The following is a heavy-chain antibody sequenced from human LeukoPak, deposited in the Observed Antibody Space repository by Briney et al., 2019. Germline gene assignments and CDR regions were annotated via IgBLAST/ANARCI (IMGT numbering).Heavy chain of an antibody. CDR2: IYTSGST. V-gene: IGHV4-61*02. CDR3: ARENSSLDY. CDR1: GGSLSSGSYY. Sequence: SQTLSLTCTVSGGSLSSGSYYWSWIRQPAGKGLEWIGRIYTSGSTNYNPSLKSRVTISVDTSQNQFSLKLSAVTAADTAVYYCARENSSLDYWGQGTLVTVSS. D-gene: IGHD6-13*01. J-gene: IGHJ4*02.